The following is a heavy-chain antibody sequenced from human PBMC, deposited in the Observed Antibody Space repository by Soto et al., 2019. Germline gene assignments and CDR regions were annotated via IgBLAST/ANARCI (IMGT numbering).Heavy chain of an antibody. CDR2: IYYRGRT. J-gene: IGHJ4*02. CDR3: ARHDIVVVPAAIPYPSGDFDY. CDR1: GGSISSSSYY. V-gene: IGHV4-39*01. D-gene: IGHD2-2*02. Sequence: QLELQESGPGLLKPSEPLSLTCTVSGGSISSSSYYWGWVRQPPGKGLEWIGSIYYRGRTYDNPSLQSRVTISVYTSKIQCSLKLSSVTAADTAVYYGARHDIVVVPAAIPYPSGDFDYWGQGTLVTVSS.